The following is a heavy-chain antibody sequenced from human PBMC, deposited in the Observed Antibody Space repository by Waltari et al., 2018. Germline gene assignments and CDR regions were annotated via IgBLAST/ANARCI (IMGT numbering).Heavy chain of an antibody. V-gene: IGHV4-61*02. CDR1: GGSISSGSYY. D-gene: IGHD3-3*01. Sequence: QVQLQESGPGLVKPSQTLSLTCTVSGGSISSGSYYWSWIRQPAGKGLEWIGRIYTIGSTNDTPSLKSRVTISVDTSKNQFSLKLSAVTAADTAVYYCARGRDFWSGLYGMDVWGQGTTVTVSS. CDR3: ARGRDFWSGLYGMDV. CDR2: IYTIGST. J-gene: IGHJ6*02.